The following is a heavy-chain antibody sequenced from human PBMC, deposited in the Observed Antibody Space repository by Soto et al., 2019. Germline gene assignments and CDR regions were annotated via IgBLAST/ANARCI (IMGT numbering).Heavy chain of an antibody. D-gene: IGHD3-9*01. J-gene: IGHJ4*02. CDR3: ARGGAILTGYSDY. Sequence: EVQLVESGGVLVQPGGSLRLSCAASGFTFSSYSMNWVRQAPGKGLEWVSYISSSSSTIYYADSVKGRFTISRDNAKNSLYLQMNSLRAEDTAVYYCARGGAILTGYSDYWGQGTLVTVSS. CDR1: GFTFSSYS. CDR2: ISSSSSTI. V-gene: IGHV3-48*01.